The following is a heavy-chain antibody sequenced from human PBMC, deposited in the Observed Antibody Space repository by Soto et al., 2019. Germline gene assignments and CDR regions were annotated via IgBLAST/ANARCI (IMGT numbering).Heavy chain of an antibody. CDR1: GFSDSTNA. Sequence: GRSLRLSCAASGFSDSTNAMSWVPQAAGKGLEWVSGIGGSGGSTHSADSVKGRFTITRDNSKNTLSLQMNSLRAEDTAVYYCAKERDSTNYYSFAFDIWGQGAMVTVSS. D-gene: IGHD3-22*01. CDR3: AKERDSTNYYSFAFDI. V-gene: IGHV3-23*01. J-gene: IGHJ3*02. CDR2: IGGSGGST.